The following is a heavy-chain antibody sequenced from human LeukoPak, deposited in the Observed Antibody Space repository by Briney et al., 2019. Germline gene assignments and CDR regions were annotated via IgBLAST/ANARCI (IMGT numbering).Heavy chain of an antibody. V-gene: IGHV1-18*01. J-gene: IGHJ4*02. Sequence: ASVNVSCKASGYSFVSYGINWVRQAPGQGLEWMGWISAYNGKTDVAQKLRGRVTMTTDTSTSTAYMELRGLRSDDTAVYYCMRDLRGINNWNDRLDYWGQGTLLTVSS. CDR1: GYSFVSYG. D-gene: IGHD1-20*01. CDR3: MRDLRGINNWNDRLDY. CDR2: ISAYNGKT.